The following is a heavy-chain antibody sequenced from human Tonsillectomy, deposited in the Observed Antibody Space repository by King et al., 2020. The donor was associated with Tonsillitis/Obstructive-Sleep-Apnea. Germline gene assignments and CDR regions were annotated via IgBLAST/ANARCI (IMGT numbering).Heavy chain of an antibody. Sequence: VQLVESGGGVVQPGRSLRLSCAASGFTFSNYPMHWVRQAPGKGLEWVAVISYDGTKKYYANSVKGRFTISRDNSIRTLYLRMNSLSGDDTAVYFCARESGKGIAASGYFDSWGQGTLVTVSS. D-gene: IGHD6-13*01. V-gene: IGHV3-30*01. CDR1: GFTFSNYP. CDR2: ISYDGTKK. J-gene: IGHJ4*02. CDR3: ARESGKGIAASGYFDS.